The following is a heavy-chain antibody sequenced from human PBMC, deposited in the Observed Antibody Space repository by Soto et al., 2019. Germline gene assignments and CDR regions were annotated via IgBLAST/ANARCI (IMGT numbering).Heavy chain of an antibody. Sequence: QVQLVQSGAEVKKPGASVKVSCKASGYTFTNYGISWVRQAPGQGLEWMGWISAYNGNTKYAQKLQGRVTMTTDTSTSKAYMELRSLRSDDTAVYYCARDRRDQLPLTNWFDPWGQGTLVTVSS. CDR1: GYTFTNYG. CDR3: ARDRRDQLPLTNWFDP. V-gene: IGHV1-18*01. D-gene: IGHD2-2*01. J-gene: IGHJ5*02. CDR2: ISAYNGNT.